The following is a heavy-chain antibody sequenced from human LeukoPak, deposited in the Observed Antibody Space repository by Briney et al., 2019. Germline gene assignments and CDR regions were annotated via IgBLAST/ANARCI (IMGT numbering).Heavy chain of an antibody. CDR3: ARAPTRGYSYGEFDY. D-gene: IGHD5-18*01. Sequence: GASVKVSCKASGGTFSSYAISWVRQAPGQGLEWMGGIIPIFGTANYAQKFQGRVTITTDESTSTAYMELSSLRSEDTAVYYCARAPTRGYSYGEFDYWGQGTLVTVSS. J-gene: IGHJ4*02. V-gene: IGHV1-69*05. CDR1: GGTFSSYA. CDR2: IIPIFGTA.